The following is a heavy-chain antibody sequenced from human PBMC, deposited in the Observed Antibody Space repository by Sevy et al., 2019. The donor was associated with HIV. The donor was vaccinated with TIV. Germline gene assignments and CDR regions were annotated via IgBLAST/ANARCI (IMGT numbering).Heavy chain of an antibody. Sequence: GGSLRLSCEASEFTFNNAWMSWVRQAPGKGLEWVGRIKSKIDGATRDFAAPVKGRFAISRDDSKNTLYLQMNSLKTEDTAVYYCTAGVGTSDFDYWGRGVLVTVSS. V-gene: IGHV3-15*01. CDR2: IKSKIDGATR. CDR1: EFTFNNAW. CDR3: TAGVGTSDFDY. J-gene: IGHJ4*02. D-gene: IGHD1-26*01.